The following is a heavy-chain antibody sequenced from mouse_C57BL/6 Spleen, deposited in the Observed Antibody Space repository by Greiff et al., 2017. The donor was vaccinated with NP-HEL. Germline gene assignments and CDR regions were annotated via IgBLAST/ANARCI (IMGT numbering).Heavy chain of an antibody. V-gene: IGHV5-17*01. CDR1: GFTFSDYG. Sequence: EVQGVESGGGLVKPGGSLKLSCAASGFTFSDYGMHWVRQAPEKGLEWVAYISSGSSTLYYADTVKCRFTISRDNAKNTRFLQMTSLRSEDTAMYYCATMAYWGQGTLVTVSA. CDR2: ISSGSSTL. J-gene: IGHJ3*01. CDR3: ATMAY.